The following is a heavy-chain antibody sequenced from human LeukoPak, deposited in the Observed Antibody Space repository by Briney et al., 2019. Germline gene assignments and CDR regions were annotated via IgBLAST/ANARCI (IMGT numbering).Heavy chain of an antibody. Sequence: PGGSLRLSCAASGFTFSSYSMNWVRQAPGKGLEWVSSISSSSSYIYYADSVKGRLTISRDNAKNSLYLQMNSLRADDTAVYYCARVHAPFRRAVAGQSFDYWGQGTLVTVSS. CDR2: ISSSSSYI. D-gene: IGHD6-19*01. CDR3: ARVHAPFRRAVAGQSFDY. J-gene: IGHJ4*02. CDR1: GFTFSSYS. V-gene: IGHV3-21*04.